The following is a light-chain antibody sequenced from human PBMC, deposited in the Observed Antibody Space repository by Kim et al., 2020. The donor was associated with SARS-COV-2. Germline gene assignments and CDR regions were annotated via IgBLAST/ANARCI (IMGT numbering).Light chain of an antibody. Sequence: ASVGDRVTITCRASQSISSWLAWYQQKPGKAPKLLIYDASSVESGVPSRFSGSGSGTEFTLTISSLQPDDFATYYCQQYNSYSGTFGQGTKVDIK. CDR1: QSISSW. CDR3: QQYNSYSGT. J-gene: IGKJ1*01. CDR2: DAS. V-gene: IGKV1-5*01.